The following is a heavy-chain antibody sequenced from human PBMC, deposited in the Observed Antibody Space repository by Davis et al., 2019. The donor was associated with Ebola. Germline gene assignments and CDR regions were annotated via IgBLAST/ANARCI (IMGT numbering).Heavy chain of an antibody. Sequence: HTGGSLRLSCAASGFTFSSYWMHWVRQAPGKGLVWVSRINSDGSSTSYEDSVKGRFTISRDNAKNTLYLQMNSLRAEDTAVYYCARVRPGQLRGRAFVIWGQGTMVTVSS. D-gene: IGHD6-6*01. J-gene: IGHJ3*02. CDR1: GFTFSSYW. CDR2: INSDGSST. CDR3: ARVRPGQLRGRAFVI. V-gene: IGHV3-74*01.